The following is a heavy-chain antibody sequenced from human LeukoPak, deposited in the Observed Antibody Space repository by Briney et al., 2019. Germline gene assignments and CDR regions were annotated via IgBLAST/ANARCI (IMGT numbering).Heavy chain of an antibody. CDR2: ISSSSSYI. CDR3: ARARYFDWLAPDFDAFDI. V-gene: IGHV3-21*01. D-gene: IGHD3-9*01. CDR1: GFTFSSYG. Sequence: GGSLRLSCAASGFTFSSYGMNWVRQAPGKGLEWVSSISSSSSYIYYADSVKGRFTISRDNAKNSLYLQMNSLRAEDTAVYYCARARYFDWLAPDFDAFDIWGQGTMVTVSS. J-gene: IGHJ3*02.